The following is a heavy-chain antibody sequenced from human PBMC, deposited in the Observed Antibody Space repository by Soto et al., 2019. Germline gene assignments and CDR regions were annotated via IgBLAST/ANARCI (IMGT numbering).Heavy chain of an antibody. CDR3: TREKRYYNNLTSFDFDN. CDR2: IRNKANNYAT. J-gene: IGHJ4*02. D-gene: IGHD3-10*01. Sequence: EVQLVQSGGGLVQPGGSLRLSCAASGFTFSDYYMDWVRRAPGKGLEWVGRIRNKANNYATEYAASLKGRVTFSRDDSANSLYLQMNSLETEDTAVYWCTREKRYYNNLTSFDFDNWGQGTLVTVSS. V-gene: IGHV3-72*01. CDR1: GFTFSDYY.